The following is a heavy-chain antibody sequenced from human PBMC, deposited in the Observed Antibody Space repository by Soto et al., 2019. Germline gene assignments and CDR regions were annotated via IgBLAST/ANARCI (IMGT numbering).Heavy chain of an antibody. CDR1: RVAFSKFI. Sequence: QAQLEQSGGEVKKPGSSVKVSCKASRVAFSKFIVTWVRQAPGLGLEWVGGIFPIFGTANYAQKFQGRVTSTADESTSTSYMEVNNLRSEDTAVYYCAKVRYSSPMGYYYGMDVWGQGTTVTVSS. V-gene: IGHV1-69*01. CDR3: AKVRYSSPMGYYYGMDV. J-gene: IGHJ6*02. CDR2: IFPIFGTA. D-gene: IGHD6-19*01.